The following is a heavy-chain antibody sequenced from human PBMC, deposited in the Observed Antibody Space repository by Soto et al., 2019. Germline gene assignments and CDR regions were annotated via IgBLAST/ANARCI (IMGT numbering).Heavy chain of an antibody. CDR3: RGLLTDYFDY. V-gene: IGHV3-30-3*01. J-gene: IGHJ4*02. CDR2: ISYDGSNQ. CDR1: GFTFDTYA. Sequence: PGGVLRLSCAASGFTFDTYAMHWVRQAPGKGLEWVAVISYDGSNQFYAGSVKGRFTVSRDNSKNTLYLQMNSLRNDDTAVYCTRGLLTDYFDYWGQGALVTVSS.